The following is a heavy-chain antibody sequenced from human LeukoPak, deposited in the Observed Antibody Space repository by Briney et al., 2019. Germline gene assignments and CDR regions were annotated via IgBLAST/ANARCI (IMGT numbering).Heavy chain of an antibody. CDR3: ATNGAGFDT. V-gene: IGHV3-11*01. Sequence: GGSLRLSCAASGFTFNDYYMSWIRQAPGKGLEWLSYINIGGTNTHYADSVKGRFTISRDNAKKSLYLEMNNLRAEDTAVYYCATNGAGFDTWGQGVLVTVSS. J-gene: IGHJ5*02. D-gene: IGHD1/OR15-1a*01. CDR2: INIGGTNT. CDR1: GFTFNDYY.